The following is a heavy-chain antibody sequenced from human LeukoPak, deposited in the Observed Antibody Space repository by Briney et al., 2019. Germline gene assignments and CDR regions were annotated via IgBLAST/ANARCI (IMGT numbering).Heavy chain of an antibody. CDR3: ARDLGENYYDSSGYYDY. V-gene: IGHV1-18*01. CDR1: GYTFTSYG. J-gene: IGHJ4*02. D-gene: IGHD3-22*01. Sequence: ASVKVSCKASGYTFTSYGISWVRQAPGQGLEWMGWISAYNGNTNYAQKFQGWVTMTRDTSISTAYMELSRLRSDDTAVYYCARDLGENYYDSSGYYDYWGQGTLVTVSS. CDR2: ISAYNGNT.